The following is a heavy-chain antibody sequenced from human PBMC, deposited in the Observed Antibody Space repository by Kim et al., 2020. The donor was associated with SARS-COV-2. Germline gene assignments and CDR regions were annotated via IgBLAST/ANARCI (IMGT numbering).Heavy chain of an antibody. D-gene: IGHD3-10*01. Sequence: SVKVSCKASGGTFSSYAISWVRQAPGQGLEWMGGIIPIFGTANYAQKFQGRVTITADESTSTAYMELSSLRSEDTDVYYCARDQDYYGSGKEGVDPWGQGTLVTVSS. CDR1: GGTFSSYA. V-gene: IGHV1-69*13. CDR2: IIPIFGTA. CDR3: ARDQDYYGSGKEGVDP. J-gene: IGHJ5*02.